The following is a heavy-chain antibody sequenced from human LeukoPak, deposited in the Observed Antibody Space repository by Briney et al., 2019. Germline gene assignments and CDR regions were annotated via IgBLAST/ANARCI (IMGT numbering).Heavy chain of an antibody. D-gene: IGHD6-13*01. J-gene: IGHJ4*02. Sequence: PSETLSLTCAVYGGSFSGYYWSWIRQPPGKGLEWIGEINHSGSTNYNPSLKSRVTISVDTSKNQFSLTLSSVTAADTAVYYCARASASLGRSWAFDYWGQGTLVTVSS. CDR2: INHSGST. CDR3: ARASASLGRSWAFDY. V-gene: IGHV4-34*01. CDR1: GGSFSGYY.